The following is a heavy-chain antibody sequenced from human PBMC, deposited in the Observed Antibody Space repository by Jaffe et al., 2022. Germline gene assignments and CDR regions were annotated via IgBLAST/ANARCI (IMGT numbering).Heavy chain of an antibody. CDR2: ISWNSGSI. J-gene: IGHJ5*02. Sequence: EVQLVESGGGLVQPGRSLRLSCAASGFTFDDYAMHWVRQAPGKGLEWVSGISWNSGSIGYADSVKGRFTISRDNAKNSLYLQMNSLRAEDTALYYCAKAGARFGVVIHDWFDPWGQGTLVTVSS. D-gene: IGHD3-3*01. V-gene: IGHV3-9*01. CDR1: GFTFDDYA. CDR3: AKAGARFGVVIHDWFDP.